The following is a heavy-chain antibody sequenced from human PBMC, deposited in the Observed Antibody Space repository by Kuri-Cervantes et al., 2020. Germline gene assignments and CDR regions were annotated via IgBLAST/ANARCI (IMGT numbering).Heavy chain of an antibody. Sequence: GGSLRLSCEASGFTFSSYGIHWVRQAPGKGLEWVAVIWNDGSKKYYADSVKGRFTISRDNSKNRLYLQMNSLRAEDTAVYYCASVYYWGQGTLVTVSS. CDR2: IWNDGSKK. V-gene: IGHV3-33*08. J-gene: IGHJ4*02. CDR1: GFTFSSYG. CDR3: ASVYY.